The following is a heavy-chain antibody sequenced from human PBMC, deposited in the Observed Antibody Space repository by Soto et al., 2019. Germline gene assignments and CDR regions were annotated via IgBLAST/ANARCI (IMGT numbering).Heavy chain of an antibody. CDR3: ARGDATKIVVTTYYGMDV. CDR1: GGSLSNYG. D-gene: IGHD3-22*01. J-gene: IGHJ6*02. V-gene: IGHV1-69*12. CDR2: IIPVFGTP. Sequence: QVQLVQSGAEVKKPGSSVKVSCKASGGSLSNYGISWVRQAPGQGLEWMGAIIPVFGTPNYAQKFQDRVTITADESTTKVYMEVRSLTSEDTAVYYCARGDATKIVVTTYYGMDVWGQGTTVTVSS.